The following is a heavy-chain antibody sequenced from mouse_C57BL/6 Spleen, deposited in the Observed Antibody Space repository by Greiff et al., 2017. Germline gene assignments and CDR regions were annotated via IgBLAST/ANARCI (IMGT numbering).Heavy chain of an antibody. CDR2: ISSGGDYI. V-gene: IGHV5-9-1*02. J-gene: IGHJ2*01. Sequence: EVKVVESGEGLVKPGGSLKLSCAASGFTFSSYAMSWVRQTPEKRLEWVAYISSGGDYIYYADTVKGRFTISRDNARNTLYLQMSSLKSEDTAMYYCTRDVTTVVFDYWGQGTTLTVSS. D-gene: IGHD1-1*01. CDR1: GFTFSSYA. CDR3: TRDVTTVVFDY.